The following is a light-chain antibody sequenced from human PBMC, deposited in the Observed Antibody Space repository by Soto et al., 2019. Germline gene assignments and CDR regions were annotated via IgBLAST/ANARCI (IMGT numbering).Light chain of an antibody. CDR1: HSVGSSH. CDR3: QQYVGWT. Sequence: EIVLTQSPGTLSLSPGERATLSCRDSHSVGSSHLAWYQQKPGQAPRLLIYGASSRATGVPDRFSGSGSGTDFTLTISRLEPEDSAVYYCQQYVGWTFGQGTKVEIK. J-gene: IGKJ1*01. CDR2: GAS. V-gene: IGKV3-20*01.